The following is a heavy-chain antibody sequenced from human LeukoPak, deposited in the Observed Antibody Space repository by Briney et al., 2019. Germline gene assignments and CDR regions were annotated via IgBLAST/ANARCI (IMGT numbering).Heavy chain of an antibody. Sequence: SVKVSCKASGGTFSSYAISWVRQAPGQGLEWMGGIIPIFGTANYAQKSQGRVTITADESTSTAYMELSSLRSEDTAVYYCARAQGYGLHLYFDHWGQGTLVTVSS. V-gene: IGHV1-69*13. CDR2: IIPIFGTA. J-gene: IGHJ4*02. CDR1: GGTFSSYA. CDR3: ARAQGYGLHLYFDH. D-gene: IGHD5-12*01.